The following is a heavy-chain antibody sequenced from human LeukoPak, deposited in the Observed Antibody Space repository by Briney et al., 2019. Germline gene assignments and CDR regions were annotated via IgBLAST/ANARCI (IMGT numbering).Heavy chain of an antibody. J-gene: IGHJ2*01. D-gene: IGHD3-3*01. CDR3: ARDLGYYDFWSGYYTGSGTNWYFDL. V-gene: IGHV4-4*07. CDR2: IYTSGST. CDR1: GGSISSYY. Sequence: SETLSLTCTVSGGSISSYYRSWIRQPAGKGLEWIGRIYTSGSTNYNPSLKSRVTISVDKSKNQFSLKLSSVTAADTAVYYCARDLGYYDFWSGYYTGSGTNWYFDLWGRGTLVTVSS.